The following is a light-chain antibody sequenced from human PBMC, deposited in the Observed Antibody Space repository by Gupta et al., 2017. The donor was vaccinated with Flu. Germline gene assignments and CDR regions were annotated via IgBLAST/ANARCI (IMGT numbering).Light chain of an antibody. V-gene: IGKV4-1*01. CDR3: QQYDSPPRT. Sequence: DIVMTQSPDSLAVSLGERTTFNCKSSQSLLYSSNNKNYLAWYQQKPGQPPKLLIYWASTRGSGVPDRFSASGSGTDFTLTISSLQAEDVAVYYCQQYDSPPRTFGQGTKVEI. CDR2: WAS. J-gene: IGKJ1*01. CDR1: QSLLYSSNNKNY.